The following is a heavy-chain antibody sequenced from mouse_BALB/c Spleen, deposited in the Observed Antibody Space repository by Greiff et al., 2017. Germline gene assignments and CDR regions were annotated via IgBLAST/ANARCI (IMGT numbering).Heavy chain of an antibody. CDR3: ARDALTTAAWFAY. CDR1: GFTFSDYY. J-gene: IGHJ3*01. V-gene: IGHV5-4*02. D-gene: IGHD1-2*01. CDR2: ISDGGSYT. Sequence: EVKLMESGGGLVKPGGSLKLSCAASGFTFSDYYMYWVRQTPEKRLEWVATISDGGSYTYYPDSVKGRFTISRDNAKNNLYLQMSSLKSEDTAMYYCARDALTTAAWFAYWGQGTMVTVSA.